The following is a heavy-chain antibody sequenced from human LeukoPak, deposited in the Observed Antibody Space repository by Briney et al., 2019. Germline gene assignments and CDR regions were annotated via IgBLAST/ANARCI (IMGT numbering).Heavy chain of an antibody. CDR3: ARVLGGFSYFEY. D-gene: IGHD5-12*01. CDR1: GYTFTVYY. J-gene: IGHJ4*02. Sequence: ASVKVSCKASGYTFTVYYMHWVRQAPGQGLEWMGWINPNSGGTNYAQKFQGRVTMTRDTSINSAYMELSRLRSDDTAVYYCARVLGGFSYFEYWGQGTLVTVS. V-gene: IGHV1-2*02. CDR2: INPNSGGT.